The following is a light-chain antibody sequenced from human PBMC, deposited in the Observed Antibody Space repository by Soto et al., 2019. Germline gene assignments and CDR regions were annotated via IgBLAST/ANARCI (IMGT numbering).Light chain of an antibody. J-gene: IGKJ1*01. Sequence: DIQMTQSPSTLPASVGDRVTIPCRASQSISNWLAWFQQKPGKAPKLLIYDASSMEVGVPSRFSGSGSRTEFTLTISSLQPDDYGTYYCQQYYDFRTFGQGTKVDIK. CDR2: DAS. V-gene: IGKV1-5*01. CDR3: QQYYDFRT. CDR1: QSISNW.